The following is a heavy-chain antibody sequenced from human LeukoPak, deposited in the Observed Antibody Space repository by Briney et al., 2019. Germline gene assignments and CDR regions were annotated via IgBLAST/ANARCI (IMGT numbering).Heavy chain of an antibody. J-gene: IGHJ5*02. V-gene: IGHV4-39*01. CDR3: ARVRRSSGYSRANWFDP. CDR2: IYYSGST. CDR1: GASVSGSAYY. Sequence: TSETLSLTCTVSGASVSGSAYYWGWIRQPPGKGLEWIGNIYYSGSTYYNESLESRVTISIDTSKNQFSLKLNSVTAADTAMYYCARVRRSSGYSRANWFDPWGQGTLVTVSS. D-gene: IGHD3-22*01.